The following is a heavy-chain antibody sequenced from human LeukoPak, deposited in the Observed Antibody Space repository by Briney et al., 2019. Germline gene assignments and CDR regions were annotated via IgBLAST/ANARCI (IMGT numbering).Heavy chain of an antibody. CDR1: GFIFSDYY. J-gene: IGHJ2*01. CDR3: ARDTIYSSGWYSMRASWYFDL. Sequence: GGSLRLSCAASGFIFSDYYMSWIRQAPGKGLEWVSYISSSGSTMYYTDSVKGRFTISRDNAKNSLYLQMNSLRAEDTAVYYCARDTIYSSGWYSMRASWYFDLWGRGTLVTVSS. D-gene: IGHD6-19*01. CDR2: ISSSGSTM. V-gene: IGHV3-11*04.